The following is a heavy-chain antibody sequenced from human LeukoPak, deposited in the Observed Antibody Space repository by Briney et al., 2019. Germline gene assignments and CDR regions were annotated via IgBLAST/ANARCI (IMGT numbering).Heavy chain of an antibody. Sequence: SETLSLTCTVSGGSISSGDYYWSWIRQPAGKGLEWIGRIYTSGSTNYNPSLKSRVTMSVDTSKNQFSLKLSSVTAADTAVYYCARDNCSGGSCYLGYYYYMDVWGKGTTVTVSS. J-gene: IGHJ6*03. CDR2: IYTSGST. D-gene: IGHD2-15*01. CDR3: ARDNCSGGSCYLGYYYYMDV. CDR1: GGSISSGDYY. V-gene: IGHV4-61*02.